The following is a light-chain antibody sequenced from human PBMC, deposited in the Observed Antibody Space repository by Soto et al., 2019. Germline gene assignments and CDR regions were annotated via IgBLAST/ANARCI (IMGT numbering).Light chain of an antibody. CDR3: QQYNTYPWT. CDR1: QTINNW. J-gene: IGKJ1*01. Sequence: DVPMTQSPSTLSASVGDRVTITCRASQTINNWLAWYQQRPGKAPTFLIYKTSSLETGVPSRFSGSGSGTEFTLTISSLQPEEFAIYYCQQYNTYPWTFGQVTRVEI. CDR2: KTS. V-gene: IGKV1-5*03.